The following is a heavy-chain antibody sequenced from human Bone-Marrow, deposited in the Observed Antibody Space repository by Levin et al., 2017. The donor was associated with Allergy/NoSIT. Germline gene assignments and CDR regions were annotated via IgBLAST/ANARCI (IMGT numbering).Heavy chain of an antibody. J-gene: IGHJ4*01. CDR2: ITGSAATT. V-gene: IGHV3-23*01. Sequence: GGSLRLSCAASGFTFTSYAMAWVRQAPGKGLEWVASITGSAATTYYADSVKGRFTISEDNPKNALVLQMNNLRPEDTADYYCTKDRRFTVTADFDNWGHGTRVTVSS. D-gene: IGHD2-21*02. CDR1: GFTFTSYA. CDR3: TKDRRFTVTADFDN.